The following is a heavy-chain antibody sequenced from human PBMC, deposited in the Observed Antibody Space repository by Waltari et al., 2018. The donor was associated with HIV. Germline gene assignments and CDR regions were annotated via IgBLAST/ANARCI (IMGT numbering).Heavy chain of an antibody. CDR2: MDPKSGNT. CDR3: ARLGRSRFLEWIPFDP. Sequence: QVRLVQSGAEVKKPGASVKVSCKASGYSFTSFDIHWVRQATGQGIEWMGWMDPKSGNTNYARKFQGRVTITADESTSTANMELNSLKSEDTAVYYCARLGRSRFLEWIPFDPWGQGTLVTVSS. J-gene: IGHJ5*02. V-gene: IGHV1-8*01. D-gene: IGHD3-3*01. CDR1: GYSFTSFD.